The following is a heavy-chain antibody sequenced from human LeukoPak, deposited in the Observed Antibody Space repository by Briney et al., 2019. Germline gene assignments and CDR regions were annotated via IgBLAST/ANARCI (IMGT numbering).Heavy chain of an antibody. V-gene: IGHV4-31*03. J-gene: IGHJ6*02. CDR2: IYYSGST. Sequence: PSQTLSLTCTVSGGSISSGGYYWSWIRQHPGKGLEWIGYIYYSGSTYYNPSLKSRVTISVDTSKNQFSLKLSSVTAADTAVYYCARHNSQLSNGMDVWGQGTTVTVSS. CDR3: ARHNSQLSNGMDV. CDR1: GGSISSGGYY.